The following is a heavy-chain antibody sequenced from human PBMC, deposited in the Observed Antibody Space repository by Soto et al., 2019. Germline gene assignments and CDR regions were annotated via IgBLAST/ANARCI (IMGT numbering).Heavy chain of an antibody. CDR2: TYYSGST. J-gene: IGHJ6*03. D-gene: IGHD6-13*01. CDR3: ARVGHSSSWYGPYYYYYYMDV. V-gene: IGHV4-59*01. Sequence: SETLSLTCTVSGVSISSYYWSWIRQPPGKGLEWIGYTYYSGSTNYNPSLKSRVTISVDTSKNQFSLKLSSVTAADTAVYYCARVGHSSSWYGPYYYYYYMDVWGKGTTVTVSS. CDR1: GVSISSYY.